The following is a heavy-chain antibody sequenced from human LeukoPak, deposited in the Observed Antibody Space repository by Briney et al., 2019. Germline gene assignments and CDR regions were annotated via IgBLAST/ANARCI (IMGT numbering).Heavy chain of an antibody. CDR1: GVTFSSYA. J-gene: IGHJ4*02. CDR2: IIPIFGTA. CDR3: ATDLKGSSWYPLFDY. Sequence: ASVKVSCKASGVTFSSYAISWVRQAPGQGLEWMGWIIPIFGTANYAQKFQGRVTITADGSTSTAYLELSSLRSEDTAVYYCATDLKGSSWYPLFDYWGQGTLVTVSS. D-gene: IGHD6-13*01. V-gene: IGHV1-69*01.